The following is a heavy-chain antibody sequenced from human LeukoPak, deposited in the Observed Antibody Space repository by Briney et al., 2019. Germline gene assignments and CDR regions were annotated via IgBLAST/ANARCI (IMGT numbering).Heavy chain of an antibody. D-gene: IGHD3-10*01. J-gene: IGHJ6*02. CDR2: ISSSGSTI. Sequence: GGSLRLSCAASGFTFSDYYMSWIRQAPGKGLEWVSYISSSGSTIYYADSVKGRFTISRDNAKNSLYLQMNSLRAEDTAVYYCATLYGSGSYYNFSYYYYGMDVWGQGTTVTVSS. CDR1: GFTFSDYY. V-gene: IGHV3-11*01. CDR3: ATLYGSGSYYNFSYYYYGMDV.